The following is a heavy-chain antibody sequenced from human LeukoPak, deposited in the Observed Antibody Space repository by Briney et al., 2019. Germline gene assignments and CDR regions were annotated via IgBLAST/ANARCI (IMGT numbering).Heavy chain of an antibody. CDR2: MYISGST. CDR1: GVSITNYY. D-gene: IGHD6-19*01. J-gene: IGHJ5*02. Sequence: ASETLSLTCTVSGVSITNYYWAWIRQPAGKGLEWIGRMYISGSTNYNPSLKSRVTISIDKSKNQFSLKLRSVTAADTAVYYCARDGYSSGQNWFDPWGQGTLVTVSS. CDR3: ARDGYSSGQNWFDP. V-gene: IGHV4-4*07.